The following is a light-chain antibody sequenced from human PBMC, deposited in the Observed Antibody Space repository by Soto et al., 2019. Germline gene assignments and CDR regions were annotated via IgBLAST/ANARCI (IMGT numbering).Light chain of an antibody. CDR3: CSYAGSSTFLV. V-gene: IGLV2-23*02. CDR2: EVS. Sequence: QSALTQPASVSGSPGQSITISCTGTSSDVGSYNLVSWYQQRPGKAPKLMIYEVSKRPSGVANRFSGSKSGNTASLTISGLQAEDEADYYCCSYAGSSTFLVFGGGTKVTVL. J-gene: IGLJ2*01. CDR1: SSDVGSYNL.